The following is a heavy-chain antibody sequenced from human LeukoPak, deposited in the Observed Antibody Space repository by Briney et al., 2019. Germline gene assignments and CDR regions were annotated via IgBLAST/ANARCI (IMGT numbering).Heavy chain of an antibody. Sequence: ASVKVSCKASGYTFSSYHVSWVRQAPGQGLEWMGWINTYDGNTNYAQNFQGRVAMTTDTSTSTAYMKLRSLRSDDTAVYYCARDFATWYFDYWGQGTLVTVSS. CDR1: GYTFSSYH. D-gene: IGHD2-15*01. J-gene: IGHJ4*02. CDR3: ARDFATWYFDY. CDR2: INTYDGNT. V-gene: IGHV1-18*01.